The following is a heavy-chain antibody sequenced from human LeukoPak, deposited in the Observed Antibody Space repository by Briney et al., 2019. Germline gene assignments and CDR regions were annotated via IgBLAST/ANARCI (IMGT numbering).Heavy chain of an antibody. Sequence: PGGSLRLSCAASGLTFSSHWMHWVRQAPGKGLEWVSAISGSGGSTYYADSVKGRFTISRDNSKNTLYLQMNSLRAEDTAVYYCAKDLAVTPGIFDYWGQGTLVTVSS. CDR2: ISGSGGST. CDR1: GLTFSSHW. D-gene: IGHD4-11*01. CDR3: AKDLAVTPGIFDY. J-gene: IGHJ4*02. V-gene: IGHV3-23*01.